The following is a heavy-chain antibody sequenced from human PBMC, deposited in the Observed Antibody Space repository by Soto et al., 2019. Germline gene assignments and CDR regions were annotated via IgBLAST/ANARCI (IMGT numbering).Heavy chain of an antibody. J-gene: IGHJ6*02. CDR2: IYYSGST. V-gene: IGHV4-59*01. D-gene: IGHD1-26*01. Sequence: PSETLSLTCTVSGGSISSYYWSWIRQPPGKGLEWIGYIYYSGSTNYNPSLKSRVTISVDTSKNQFSLKLSSVTAADTAVYYCASGSYWGSYYYYGMDVWGQGTTVTSP. CDR1: GGSISSYY. CDR3: ASGSYWGSYYYYGMDV.